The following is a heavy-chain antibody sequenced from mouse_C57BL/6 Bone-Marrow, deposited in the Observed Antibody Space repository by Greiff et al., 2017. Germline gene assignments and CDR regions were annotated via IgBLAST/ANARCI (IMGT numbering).Heavy chain of an antibody. V-gene: IGHV1-81*01. CDR1: GYTFTSYG. CDR2: IYPRSGNT. Sequence: QVQLKESGAELARPGASVKLSCKASGYTFTSYGISWVKQRTGQGLEWIGEIYPRSGNTYYNEKFKGKATLTADKSSSTAYMELRSLTSEDSAVYFCARPLYYFDYGGQGTTLTVSS. J-gene: IGHJ2*01. CDR3: ARPLYYFDY.